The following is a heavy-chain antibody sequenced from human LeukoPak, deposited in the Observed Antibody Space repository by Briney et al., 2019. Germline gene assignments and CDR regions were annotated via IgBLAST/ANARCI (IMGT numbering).Heavy chain of an antibody. V-gene: IGHV3-7*01. Sequence: GGSLRLSCAASGFTFSSYWMSWVRQAPRKGLEWMASIKQDASETRYVDSVKGRFTILRDNTETSLFLHMNSLRAEDTAVYYCARYGLGDTFDIWGHGTVVTVSS. CDR1: GFTFSSYW. CDR3: ARYGLGDTFDI. D-gene: IGHD4-17*01. CDR2: IKQDASET. J-gene: IGHJ3*02.